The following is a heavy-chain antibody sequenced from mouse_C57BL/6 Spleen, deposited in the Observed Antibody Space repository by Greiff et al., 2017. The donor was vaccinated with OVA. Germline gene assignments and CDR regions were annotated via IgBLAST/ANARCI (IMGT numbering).Heavy chain of an antibody. J-gene: IGHJ3*01. CDR1: GYAFTNYL. Sequence: VQLQQSGAELVRPGTSVKVSCKASGYAFTNYLIEWVKQRPGQGLEWIGVINPGSGGTNYNEKFKGKATLTADKASSTAYLQLSSLTSEDSAVYFCARKGPDGNPFAYWGQGTLVTVSA. V-gene: IGHV1-54*01. CDR2: INPGSGGT. D-gene: IGHD2-1*01. CDR3: ARKGPDGNPFAY.